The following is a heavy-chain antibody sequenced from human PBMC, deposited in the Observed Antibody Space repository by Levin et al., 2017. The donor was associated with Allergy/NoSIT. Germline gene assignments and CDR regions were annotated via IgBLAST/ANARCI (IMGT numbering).Heavy chain of an antibody. J-gene: IGHJ4*02. CDR3: AKGYYGSGSYLGSDY. Sequence: LSLTCAASGFTFSTFGMNWVRQAPGKGLEWVAIISYDGSHQFYADSVKGRFTISRDNSRNTLYLQMNSLRAEDTAVYYCAKGYYGSGSYLGSDYWGQGTLVTVSS. CDR2: ISYDGSHQ. V-gene: IGHV3-30*18. D-gene: IGHD3-10*01. CDR1: GFTFSTFG.